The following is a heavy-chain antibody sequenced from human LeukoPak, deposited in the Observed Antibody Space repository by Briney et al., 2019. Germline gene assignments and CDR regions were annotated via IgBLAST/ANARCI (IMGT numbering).Heavy chain of an antibody. CDR3: AKDYGYSSSWYDY. V-gene: IGHV3-9*01. Sequence: GGSLRLSCEASGFTFDDYGMHWVRQAPGKGLEWVSTISWNSASVGYVDSVKGRFTISRDNAKKTLYLQMNSLRPEDTALYYGAKDYGYSSSWYDYWGQGTLVTVSS. CDR1: GFTFDDYG. CDR2: ISWNSASV. J-gene: IGHJ4*02. D-gene: IGHD6-13*01.